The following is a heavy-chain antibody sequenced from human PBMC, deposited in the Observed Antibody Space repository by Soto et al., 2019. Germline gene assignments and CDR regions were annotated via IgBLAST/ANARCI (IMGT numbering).Heavy chain of an antibody. J-gene: IGHJ6*02. CDR1: GFTFSSYA. Sequence: GGSLRLSCAASGFTFSSYAMHWVRQAPGKGLEWVAVISYDGSNKYYADSVKGRFTISRDNSKNTLYLQMNSLRAEDTAVYYCARERTWSGNDESAYYYYGMDVWGQGTTVTVSS. CDR3: ARERTWSGNDESAYYYYGMDV. D-gene: IGHD3-3*01. CDR2: ISYDGSNK. V-gene: IGHV3-30-3*01.